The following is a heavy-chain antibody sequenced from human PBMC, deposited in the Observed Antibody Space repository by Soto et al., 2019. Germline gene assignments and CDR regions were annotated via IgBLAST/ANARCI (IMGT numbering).Heavy chain of an antibody. V-gene: IGHV4-59*01. CDR2: IYYSGST. Sequence: SETLSLTCTVSGGSIGSYYWSWIRQPPGKGLEWIGYIYYSGSTNYNPSLKSRVTISVDTSKNQFSLKLSSVTAADTAVYYCARVDGRMATINLGGYYFDYWGQGILVTVFS. J-gene: IGHJ4*02. D-gene: IGHD3-16*01. CDR1: GGSIGSYY. CDR3: ARVDGRMATINLGGYYFDY.